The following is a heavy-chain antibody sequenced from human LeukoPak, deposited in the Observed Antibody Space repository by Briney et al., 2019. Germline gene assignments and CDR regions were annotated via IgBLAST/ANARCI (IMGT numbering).Heavy chain of an antibody. D-gene: IGHD4-17*01. CDR1: GYTFTSYP. CDR2: ITTYNGNT. J-gene: IGHJ4*02. Sequence: GASVKVSCKASGYTFTSYPISWVRQAPGQGLEWMGWITTYNGNTHYAQKLQGRVTMTTEISTSTAYMDLRGLRSDDTAVYYCARGYDYGDYVGDFDYWGQGTLVTVSS. V-gene: IGHV1-18*01. CDR3: ARGYDYGDYVGDFDY.